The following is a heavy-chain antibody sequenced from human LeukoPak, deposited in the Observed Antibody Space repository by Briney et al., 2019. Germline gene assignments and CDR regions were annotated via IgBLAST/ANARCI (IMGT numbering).Heavy chain of an antibody. Sequence: SETLSLTCAVYGGSFSGYYWSWIRQPPGKGLEWIGEINHSGSTNYNPSLKSRVTVSVDTSKNQFSLKLSSVTAADTAVYFCARDTQGGQFDYWGQGTLVTVSS. J-gene: IGHJ4*02. V-gene: IGHV4-34*01. CDR2: INHSGST. CDR1: GGSFSGYY. CDR3: ARDTQGGQFDY. D-gene: IGHD2-2*02.